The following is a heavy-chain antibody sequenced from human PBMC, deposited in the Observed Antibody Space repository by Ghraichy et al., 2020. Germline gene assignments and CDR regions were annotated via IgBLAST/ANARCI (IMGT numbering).Heavy chain of an antibody. Sequence: GGSLRLSCAASGFTFDDYAMHWVRQAPGKGLEWVSGISWNSGSIGYADSVKGRFTISRDNAKNSLYLQMNSLRAEDTALYYCAKDMGDLAVVVRIDYWGQGTLVTVSS. J-gene: IGHJ4*02. CDR3: AKDMGDLAVVVRIDY. D-gene: IGHD3-22*01. CDR1: GFTFDDYA. CDR2: ISWNSGSI. V-gene: IGHV3-9*01.